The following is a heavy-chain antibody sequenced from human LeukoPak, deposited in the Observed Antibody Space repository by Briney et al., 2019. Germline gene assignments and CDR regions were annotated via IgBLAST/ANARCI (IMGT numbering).Heavy chain of an antibody. CDR2: IWYDGSNK. D-gene: IGHD4-23*01. CDR1: GFTFSSYG. CDR3: AKLGGNTGEHYYFDY. V-gene: IGHV3-33*06. Sequence: GRSLRLSCAASGFTFSSYGMHWVRQAPGKGLEWVAVIWYDGSNKYYADSVKGRFTISRDNSKNTLYLQMNSLRAEDTAVYYCAKLGGNTGEHYYFDYWGQGTLVTVSS. J-gene: IGHJ4*02.